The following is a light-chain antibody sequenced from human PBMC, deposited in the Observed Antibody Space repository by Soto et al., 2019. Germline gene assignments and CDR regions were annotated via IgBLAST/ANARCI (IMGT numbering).Light chain of an antibody. CDR3: QQSYNTPRA. CDR1: QSISIY. Sequence: DLQMTQSPSSLSASVGDRVTITCRASQSISIYLNWYQQKPGKAPKLLIYAASSLQSGVPSRFSGSGSGTDFTLTIRSLQPEDSATYYCQQSYNTPRAFGQGTNLEI. J-gene: IGKJ2*01. V-gene: IGKV1-39*01. CDR2: AAS.